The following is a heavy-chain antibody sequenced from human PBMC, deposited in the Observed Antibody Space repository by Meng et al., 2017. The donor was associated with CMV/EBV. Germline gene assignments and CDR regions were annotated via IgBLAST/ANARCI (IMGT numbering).Heavy chain of an antibody. CDR3: TRDSPHDSSGPTYDY. J-gene: IGHJ4*02. D-gene: IGHD3-22*01. CDR2: IRSKANGGTT. CDR1: GFTFGDYA. V-gene: IGHV3-49*04. Sequence: GASLRLSCAASGFTFGDYAMSRVRQAPGKGLEWVGFIRSKANGGTTEYAASVKGRFTISKDDSKSIAYLQMNSPKTEDTALYYCTRDSPHDSSGPTYDYWGQGTLVTVSS.